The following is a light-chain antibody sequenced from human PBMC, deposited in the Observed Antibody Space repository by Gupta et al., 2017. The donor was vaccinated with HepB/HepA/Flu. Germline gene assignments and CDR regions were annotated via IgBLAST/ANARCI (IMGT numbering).Light chain of an antibody. CDR3: QQFNSYPIT. V-gene: IGKV1-9*01. J-gene: IGKJ5*01. CDR1: QDINSY. Sequence: IQLDQSPSFLSASVGDRVTITCRASQDINSYLIWYQQKPGKAPNLLIYTASTLQGGVPSRFSGSGSGTEFTLTISSLQPEDFATYYCQQFNSYPITFGQGTRLDIK. CDR2: TAS.